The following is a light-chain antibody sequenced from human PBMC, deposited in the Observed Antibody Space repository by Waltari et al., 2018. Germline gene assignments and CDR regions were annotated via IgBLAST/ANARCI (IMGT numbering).Light chain of an antibody. J-gene: IGLJ3*02. CDR3: QVWDDVTDSGV. CDR1: KIGSKS. CDR2: YDS. Sequence: SYVVTQPPSVSVAPGETATITCGGDKIGSKSVNWYQQKPGQAPGLVMFYDSDRPSEIPERFSGSNSGNTATLTISWVEAGDEADYHCQVWDDVTDSGVFGGGTKLTVL. V-gene: IGLV3-21*04.